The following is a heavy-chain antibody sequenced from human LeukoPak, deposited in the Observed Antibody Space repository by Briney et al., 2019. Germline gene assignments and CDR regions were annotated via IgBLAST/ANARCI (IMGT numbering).Heavy chain of an antibody. D-gene: IGHD3-10*01. CDR3: ARLPAGSTGWPDY. CDR1: GYNFTSYW. Sequence: GESLKISCKGSGYNFTSYWIGWVRQMPGKGLEWMGIIYLGDSDTTYSPSFQGQVTISADKSITTAYLQWNSLKASDTAIYYCARLPAGSTGWPDYWGQGSLVTVSS. CDR2: IYLGDSDT. J-gene: IGHJ4*02. V-gene: IGHV5-51*01.